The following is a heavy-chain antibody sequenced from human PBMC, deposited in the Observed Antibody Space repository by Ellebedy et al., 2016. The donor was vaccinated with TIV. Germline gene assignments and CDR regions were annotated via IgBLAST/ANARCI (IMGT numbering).Heavy chain of an antibody. D-gene: IGHD5-18*01. CDR1: GGSISSSSYY. J-gene: IGHJ4*02. CDR3: ARGRYTYDTTTY. V-gene: IGHV4-39*07. CDR2: MFYSGSA. Sequence: MPSETLSLTCTVSGGSISSSSYYWGWIRQPPGTGLELIGSMFYSGSAYYNPSLKNRVTVSLDTSKNQFSLRLSSVTAADTAVYYCARGRYTYDTTTYWGQGTLVTVSS.